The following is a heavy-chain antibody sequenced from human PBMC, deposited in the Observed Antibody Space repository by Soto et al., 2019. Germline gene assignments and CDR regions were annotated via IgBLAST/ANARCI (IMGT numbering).Heavy chain of an antibody. V-gene: IGHV1-3*01. CDR2: INGGTGQT. CDR3: ARGKGMEENYYHYGLDI. Sequence: ASVKVSCKASGYTFTTHAMHWVRQAPGQSLEWMGWINGGTGQTKHSQRFQDRVNITRDTSASTAYMELSSLRSEDTAVYYCARGKGMEENYYHYGLDICGQGPTVTVSS. J-gene: IGHJ6*02. CDR1: GYTFTTHA. D-gene: IGHD1-1*01.